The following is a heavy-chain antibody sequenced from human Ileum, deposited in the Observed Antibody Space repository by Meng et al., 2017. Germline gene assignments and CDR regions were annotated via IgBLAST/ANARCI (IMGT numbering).Heavy chain of an antibody. CDR2: IYPHNGAT. V-gene: IGHV1-2*06. CDR3: ARGVAEN. CDR1: GYTLPGNN. J-gene: IGHJ4*02. Sequence: QVRLLQSWAERVQPGASVKVSFKTSGYTLPGNNIHWVRQDPGQGLEWMGRIYPHNGATNYAQTFQGRVTMTGDTSIATAYMELNRLTADDTAVYYCARGVAENWGQGTLVTVSS. D-gene: IGHD3-3*01.